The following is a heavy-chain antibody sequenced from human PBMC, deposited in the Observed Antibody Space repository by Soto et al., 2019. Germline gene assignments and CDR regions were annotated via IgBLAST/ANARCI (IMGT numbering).Heavy chain of an antibody. J-gene: IGHJ6*02. CDR2: IIPIFGTA. D-gene: IGHD6-19*01. CDR3: GAVAANYYGMDV. Sequence: QVQLVQSGAEVKKPGSSVKVSCKASGGTFSSYAISWVRQAPGQGLEWMGGIIPIFGTANYAQKFQGRITITADESTSTAYMELSSLRSEDTAVYYCGAVAANYYGMDVWGQGTTVTVSS. CDR1: GGTFSSYA. V-gene: IGHV1-69*01.